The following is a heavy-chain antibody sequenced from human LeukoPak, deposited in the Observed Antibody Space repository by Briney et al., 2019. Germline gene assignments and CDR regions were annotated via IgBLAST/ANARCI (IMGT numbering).Heavy chain of an antibody. Sequence: SETLSLTCTVSGGSISSYYWSWIRQPAGKGLEWIGRIYTSGSTNYNPSLKSRVTMSVDTSKNQFSLKLSSVTAADTAVYYCAGRTGTTSDYYYYNMDVWGKGTTVTVSS. D-gene: IGHD1-7*01. V-gene: IGHV4-4*07. J-gene: IGHJ6*03. CDR1: GGSISSYY. CDR2: IYTSGST. CDR3: AGRTGTTSDYYYYNMDV.